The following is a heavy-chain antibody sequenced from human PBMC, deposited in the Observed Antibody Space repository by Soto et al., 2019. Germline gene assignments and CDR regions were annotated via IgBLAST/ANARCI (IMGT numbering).Heavy chain of an antibody. D-gene: IGHD3-10*01. CDR2: ISSSSSYI. CDR3: ASVRRFEYNWFDP. CDR1: GFTFSSYS. V-gene: IGHV3-21*01. J-gene: IGHJ5*02. Sequence: LRLSCAASGFTFSSYSMNWVRQAPGKGLEWVSSISSSSSYIYYADSVKGRFTISRDNAKNSLYLQMNSLRAEDTAVYYCASVRRFEYNWFDPWGQGTLVTVSS.